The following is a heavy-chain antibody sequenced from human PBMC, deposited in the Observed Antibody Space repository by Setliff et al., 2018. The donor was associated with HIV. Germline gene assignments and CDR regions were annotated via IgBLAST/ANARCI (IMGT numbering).Heavy chain of an antibody. V-gene: IGHV4-34*01. CDR3: ARGRGWYGY. Sequence: PSETLSLTCAVYGGSFSAYYWSWIRQPPGKGLEWIGEINYSGGTNYIPSLKSRVTISVDTSKNQFSLKPSSVGAADTAVYYCARGRGWYGYWGQGTVVTVSS. D-gene: IGHD6-19*01. CDR2: INYSGGT. CDR1: GGSFSAYY. J-gene: IGHJ4*02.